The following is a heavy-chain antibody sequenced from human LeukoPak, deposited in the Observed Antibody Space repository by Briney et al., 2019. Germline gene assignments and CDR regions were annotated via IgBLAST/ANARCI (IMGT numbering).Heavy chain of an antibody. J-gene: IGHJ4*02. CDR1: RGAFSSYA. V-gene: IGHV1-69*13. CDR3: AREGIVTTYSNCLDY. CDR2: IIPIFGTA. Sequence: SVKVSCKSSRGAFSSYAISWVRQAPGQGLEWMGGIIPIFGTANYAQKFQGRVTITADESTSTAYMELSSLRSEDTAVYYCAREGIVTTYSNCLDYWGQGTLVTVSS. D-gene: IGHD4-11*01.